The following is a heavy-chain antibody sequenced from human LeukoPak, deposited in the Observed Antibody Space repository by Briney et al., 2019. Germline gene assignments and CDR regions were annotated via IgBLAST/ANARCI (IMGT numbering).Heavy chain of an antibody. V-gene: IGHV4-4*02. CDR2: IYHSGGA. D-gene: IGHD1-14*01. Sequence: PSGTLSLTCAVSGASIDSHSWWSWVRQPPGKGLEWIGEIYHSGGANYKPSLKSRATMSVDTSKNHFSLKLTSVTAADTAVYYCAYNRNFALDNWGQGTLVTVSS. CDR1: GASIDSHSW. J-gene: IGHJ4*02. CDR3: AYNRNFALDN.